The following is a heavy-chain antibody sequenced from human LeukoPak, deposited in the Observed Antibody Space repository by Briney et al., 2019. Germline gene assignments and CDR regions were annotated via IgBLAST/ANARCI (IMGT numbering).Heavy chain of an antibody. CDR2: MNPNSGIT. Sequence: ASVKVSCKASGYTFSNFDINWVRQAPGQGLEWMGWMNPNSGITGYAQKFQGRVTITRSTSMSTAYMELSSLRFEDTAVYYCARGSYDYGDFVAAFDIWGQGTMVTVSS. D-gene: IGHD4-17*01. J-gene: IGHJ3*02. CDR3: ARGSYDYGDFVAAFDI. CDR1: GYTFSNFD. V-gene: IGHV1-8*03.